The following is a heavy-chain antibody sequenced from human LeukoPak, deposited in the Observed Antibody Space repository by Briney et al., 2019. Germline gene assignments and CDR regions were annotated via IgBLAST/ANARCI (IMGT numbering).Heavy chain of an antibody. Sequence: SETLSLTCTVSGGSISSYYWSWIRQPPGKGPEWIGYIYYSGSTNYNPSLKSRVTISVDTSKNQFSLKLSSVTAADTAVYYCARGPQLGSGSYYKNWFDPWGQGTLVTVSS. J-gene: IGHJ5*02. D-gene: IGHD3-10*01. CDR1: GGSISSYY. CDR2: IYYSGST. CDR3: ARGPQLGSGSYYKNWFDP. V-gene: IGHV4-59*01.